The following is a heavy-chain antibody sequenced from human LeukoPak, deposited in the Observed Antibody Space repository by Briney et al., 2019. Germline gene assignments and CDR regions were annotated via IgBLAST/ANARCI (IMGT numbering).Heavy chain of an antibody. CDR3: ARMSHYDFWSGYYRFDP. V-gene: IGHV4-59*11. J-gene: IGHJ5*02. D-gene: IGHD3-3*01. CDR1: GGSISSHY. Sequence: PSETLSLTCTVSGGSISSHYWSWIRQPPGKGLEWIGYIYYSGSTNYNPSLKSRVTISVDTSKNQFSLKLGSVTAADTAVYYCARMSHYDFWSGYYRFDPWGQGTLVTVSS. CDR2: IYYSGST.